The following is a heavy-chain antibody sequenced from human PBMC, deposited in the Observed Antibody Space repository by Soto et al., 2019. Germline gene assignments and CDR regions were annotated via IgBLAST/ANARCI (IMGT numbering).Heavy chain of an antibody. D-gene: IGHD1-1*01. CDR3: ARRAETNGWNGFGADKYYFDF. CDR1: GYTFTSYD. J-gene: IGHJ4*02. V-gene: IGHV1-8*01. CDR2: MNPNTGNS. Sequence: ASVKVSCKASGYTFTSYDIYWVRQATGQGLEWMGWMNPNTGNSAYAQKFQGRVTVTSDTSINTVHMELSSLRSEDTAVYYCARRAETNGWNGFGADKYYFDFWGQGTLVTVS.